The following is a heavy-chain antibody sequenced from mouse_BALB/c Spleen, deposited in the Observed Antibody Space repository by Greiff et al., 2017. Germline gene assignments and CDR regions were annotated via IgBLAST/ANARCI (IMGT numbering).Heavy chain of an antibody. D-gene: IGHD1-1*01. CDR1: GFTFSSYG. V-gene: IGHV5-6*01. CDR2: ISSGGSYT. J-gene: IGHJ4*01. Sequence: EVHLVESGGDLVKPGGSLKLSCAASGFTFSSYGMSWVRQTPDKRLEWVATISSGGSYTYYPDSVKGRFTISRDNAKNTLYLQMSSLKSEDTAMYYCARHRTTVVADYAMDYWGQGTSVTVSS. CDR3: ARHRTTVVADYAMDY.